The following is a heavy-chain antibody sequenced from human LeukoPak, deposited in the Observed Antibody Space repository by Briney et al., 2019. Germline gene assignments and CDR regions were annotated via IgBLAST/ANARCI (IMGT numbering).Heavy chain of an antibody. V-gene: IGHV4-34*01. Sequence: SETLSLTCTVSGDSINSYYWSWIRQPPGKGLEWIGEINHSGSANYNPSLKSRVTTSVDTSKNQFSLKLSSETAADTAVYYCARESRDGYNFQGFDYWGQGTLVTVSS. D-gene: IGHD5-24*01. CDR3: ARESRDGYNFQGFDY. CDR2: INHSGSA. CDR1: GDSINSYY. J-gene: IGHJ4*02.